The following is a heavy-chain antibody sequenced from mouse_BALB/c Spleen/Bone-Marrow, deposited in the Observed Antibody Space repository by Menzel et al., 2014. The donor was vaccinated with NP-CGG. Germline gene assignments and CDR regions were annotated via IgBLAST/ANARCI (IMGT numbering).Heavy chain of an antibody. CDR2: ISSYYGDA. CDR3: TTSTNVLNSMNY. CDR1: GYTFTDYA. V-gene: IGHV1-67*01. D-gene: IGHD1-3*01. Sequence: VQLQQSGAELVRPGVSVKISCKGSGYTFTDYAVHWVKQSNTKSLEWIGLISSYYGDATYNQKFKGKATMTVDKSSITPFFKLTKLTSKHSSIYYYTTSTNVLNSMNYLAQRTSLTISS. J-gene: IGHJ4*01.